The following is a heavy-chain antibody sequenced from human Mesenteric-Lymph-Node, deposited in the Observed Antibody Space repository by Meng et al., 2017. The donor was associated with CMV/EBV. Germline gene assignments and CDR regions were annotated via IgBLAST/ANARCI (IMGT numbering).Heavy chain of an antibody. Sequence: KASGGTFSDYAITWVRLAPGQGLEWMGGIIPISGIPNYAQKFQGRVTITVDESTSTTYMELSSLRSEDTAMYFCAREYYGSGSYNADYWGQGTLVTVSS. D-gene: IGHD3-10*01. CDR2: IIPISGIP. V-gene: IGHV1-69*01. CDR3: AREYYGSGSYNADY. J-gene: IGHJ4*02. CDR1: GGTFSDYA.